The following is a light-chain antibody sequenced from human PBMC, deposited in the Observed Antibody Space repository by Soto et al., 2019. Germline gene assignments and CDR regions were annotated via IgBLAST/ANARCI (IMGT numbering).Light chain of an antibody. CDR3: QSYDSSLSGML. Sequence: QSVLTQPPSVSGAPGQRVTISCTGSSSTIGTYYDVHWYQQLPGTAPKLLIYGNSNRPSGVPDRFSGSKSGASASLAITGLQADDEDDYYCQSYDSSLSGMLFGGGTKVTVL. J-gene: IGLJ2*01. V-gene: IGLV1-40*01. CDR2: GNS. CDR1: SSTIGTYYD.